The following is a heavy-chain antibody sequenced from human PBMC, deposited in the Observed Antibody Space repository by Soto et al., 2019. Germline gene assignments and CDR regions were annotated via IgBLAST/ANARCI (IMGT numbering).Heavy chain of an antibody. J-gene: IGHJ5*02. Sequence: QVQLQESGPGLVKPSQTLSLTCTVSGGSISSGDYYWSWIRQHPGKGLEWIGYIYYSGSTYYNPSLKSRVTXSXDXXKNQFSLKLSSVTAADTAVYYCARWWSGSRHGLDPWGQGTLVTVSS. V-gene: IGHV4-31*03. D-gene: IGHD3-3*01. CDR1: GGSISSGDYY. CDR3: ARWWSGSRHGLDP. CDR2: IYYSGST.